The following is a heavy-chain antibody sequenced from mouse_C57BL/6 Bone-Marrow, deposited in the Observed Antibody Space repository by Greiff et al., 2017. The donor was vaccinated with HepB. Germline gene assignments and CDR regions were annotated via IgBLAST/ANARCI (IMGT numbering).Heavy chain of an antibody. CDR2: IYPRSGNT. CDR1: GYTFTSYG. J-gene: IGHJ4*01. V-gene: IGHV1-81*01. Sequence: QVQLQQSGAELARPGASVKLSCKASGYTFTSYGISWVKQRTGQGLEWIGEIYPRSGNTYYNEKFKGKATLTADKSSSTAYMELRSLTSEDSAVYFCARSLPYYGSSYPYAMDYWGQGTSVTVSS. CDR3: ARSLPYYGSSYPYAMDY. D-gene: IGHD1-1*01.